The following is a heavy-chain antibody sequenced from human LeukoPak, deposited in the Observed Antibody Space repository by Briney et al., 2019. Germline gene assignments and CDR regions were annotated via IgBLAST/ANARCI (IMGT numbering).Heavy chain of an antibody. CDR1: GGSISSSSYY. Sequence: PSETLSLTCTVSGGSISSSSYYWGWIRQPPGKGLEWIGSTYYSGSTYYNPSLKSRVTISVDTSKNQFSLKLSSVTAADTAVYYCARDHGGNSEFDYWGQGTLVTVSS. D-gene: IGHD4-23*01. CDR3: ARDHGGNSEFDY. CDR2: TYYSGST. V-gene: IGHV4-39*02. J-gene: IGHJ4*02.